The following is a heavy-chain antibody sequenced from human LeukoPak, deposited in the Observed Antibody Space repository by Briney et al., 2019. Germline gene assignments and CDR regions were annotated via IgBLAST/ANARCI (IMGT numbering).Heavy chain of an antibody. D-gene: IGHD1-14*01. CDR1: GFTFSSYG. V-gene: IGHV3-33*01. Sequence: PGRSLRLSCAASGFTFSSYGMHWVRQAPGKGLEWVAVIWYDGSNKYYADPVKGRFTISRDNSKNTLYLQMNSLRAEDTAVYYCARVSPPDAFDIWGQGTMVTVSS. CDR3: ARVSPPDAFDI. J-gene: IGHJ3*02. CDR2: IWYDGSNK.